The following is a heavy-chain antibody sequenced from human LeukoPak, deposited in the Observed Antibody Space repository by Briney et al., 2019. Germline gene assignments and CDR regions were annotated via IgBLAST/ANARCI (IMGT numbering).Heavy chain of an antibody. J-gene: IGHJ4*02. D-gene: IGHD2-15*01. V-gene: IGHV1-69*13. CDR2: IIPIFGTA. Sequence: GASVKVSCKASGGTFSSYAISWVRQAPGQGLEWMGGIIPIFGTANYAQKFQGRVTITADESTSTAYMELSSLRSEDTAVYYRARALGYCSGGSCFPLDYWGQGTLVTVSS. CDR3: ARALGYCSGGSCFPLDY. CDR1: GGTFSSYA.